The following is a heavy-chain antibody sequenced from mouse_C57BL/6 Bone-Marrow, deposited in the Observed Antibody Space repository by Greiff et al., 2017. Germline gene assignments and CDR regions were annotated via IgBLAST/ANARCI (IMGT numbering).Heavy chain of an antibody. CDR1: GYTFTSYW. D-gene: IGHD2-2*01. CDR3: AKLGGYGDAMDY. Sequence: QVQLQQPGAELVRPGSSVKLSCKASGYTFTSYWMHWVKQRPIQGLEWIGNIDPSDSETHYNQKFKDKATLTVDKSSSTAYMPLSSLTYEDSAGYYCAKLGGYGDAMDYWGQGTSVTVSS. J-gene: IGHJ4*01. V-gene: IGHV1-52*01. CDR2: IDPSDSET.